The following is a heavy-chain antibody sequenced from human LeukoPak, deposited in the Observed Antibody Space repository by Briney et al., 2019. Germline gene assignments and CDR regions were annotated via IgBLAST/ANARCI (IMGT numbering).Heavy chain of an antibody. Sequence: GGSLRLSCAASGFTFSSYAMNWVRQAPGKGLEWVSGITGSGGTTYYADSVKGRFTTSRDNSKNTLYLQMNNLRAEDTALYYCAKDFDSYYDSTGYGASFSYWGQGTLVTVSS. CDR1: GFTFSSYA. J-gene: IGHJ4*02. CDR3: AKDFDSYYDSTGYGASFSY. V-gene: IGHV3-23*01. CDR2: ITGSGGTT. D-gene: IGHD3-22*01.